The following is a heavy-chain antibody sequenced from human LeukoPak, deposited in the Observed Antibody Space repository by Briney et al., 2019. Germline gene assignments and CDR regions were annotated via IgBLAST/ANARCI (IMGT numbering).Heavy chain of an antibody. CDR2: IGGGGERS. CDR1: GFTLSTYA. D-gene: IGHD5-12*01. V-gene: IGHV3-23*01. J-gene: IGHJ4*02. CDR3: AKCTGYGRCYSDY. Sequence: GGSLRLSCAASGFTLSTYAMTWVRQAPGKGLEWVSAIGGGGERSSYADSVKGRFTISRDNSKNTLYLHMNSLSAEDTALHYCAKCTGYGRCYSDYWGQGTLVSVSS.